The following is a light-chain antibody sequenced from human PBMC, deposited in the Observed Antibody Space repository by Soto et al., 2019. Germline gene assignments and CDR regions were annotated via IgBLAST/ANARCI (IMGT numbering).Light chain of an antibody. CDR3: QVWDDNSDHHV. CDR1: NIGGKS. J-gene: IGLJ1*01. V-gene: IGLV3-21*02. CDR2: DDS. Sequence: YKLAQTSWVSVAPGQTARISCGGNNIGGKSVHWYQQKPGQAPVVVVYDDSDRPSGIPERFSGSNSGNTATLTISRVEAGDEADYHCQVWDDNSDHHVFGTGTKVTVL.